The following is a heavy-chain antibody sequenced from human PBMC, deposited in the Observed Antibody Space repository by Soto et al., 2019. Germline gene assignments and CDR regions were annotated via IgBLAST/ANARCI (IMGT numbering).Heavy chain of an antibody. CDR1: WFTFSIYG. CDR3: SVITEGY. CDR2: ISNIGGT. Sequence: EVQLLESGGGLVEPGGSLRLSCSASWFTFSIYGINWVRQAPGRGLEWVSGISNIGGTYYTDSVKGRSTISRDNSKNTMYLQMNSLRAEDTAVYYCSVITEGYWGQGILVTVSS. D-gene: IGHD3-16*02. J-gene: IGHJ4*02. V-gene: IGHV3-23*01.